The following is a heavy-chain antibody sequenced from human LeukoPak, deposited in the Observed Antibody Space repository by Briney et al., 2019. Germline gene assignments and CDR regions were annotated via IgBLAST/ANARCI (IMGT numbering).Heavy chain of an antibody. CDR2: IYYSGST. J-gene: IGHJ5*02. Sequence: PSETLSLTCTVSGGSISSYYWSWIRQPPGKGLEWIGYIYYSGSTNYNPSLKSRVTISVDTSKNQFSLKLSSVTAADTAVYYCARHRTYYYGSGSYQRRFDPWGQGTLVTVSS. CDR1: GGSISSYY. CDR3: ARHRTYYYGSGSYQRRFDP. V-gene: IGHV4-59*08. D-gene: IGHD3-10*01.